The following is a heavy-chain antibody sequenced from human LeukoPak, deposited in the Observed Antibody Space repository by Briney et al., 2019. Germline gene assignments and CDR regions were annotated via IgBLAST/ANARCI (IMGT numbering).Heavy chain of an antibody. V-gene: IGHV3-23*01. J-gene: IGHJ4*02. CDR1: GFTFSSYA. CDR3: AKGQGSGSYPLDY. CDR2: ISATAT. Sequence: GGSLRLSCAASGFTFSSYAMSWVRQAPGKGLEWVSLISATATYYADSVKGLFTISRDISRNTLYLQMNSLRADDTAVYYCAKGQGSGSYPLDYWGQGTLVTVSS. D-gene: IGHD3-16*02.